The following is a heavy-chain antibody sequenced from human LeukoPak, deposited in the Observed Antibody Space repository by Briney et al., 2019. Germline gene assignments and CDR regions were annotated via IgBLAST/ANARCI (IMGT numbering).Heavy chain of an antibody. CDR3: ARVGSTVY. J-gene: IGHJ4*02. CDR2: IYSSGST. Sequence: SETLSLTCTFSGGSISDYSRSWVRQPAGKGLEWLGRIYSSGSTNYNPSLKSRVTMSVDRSKNQFSLKLTSVTAADTAVYYCARVGSTVYWGQGTLVTVSS. V-gene: IGHV4-4*07. CDR1: GGSISDYS. D-gene: IGHD3-10*01.